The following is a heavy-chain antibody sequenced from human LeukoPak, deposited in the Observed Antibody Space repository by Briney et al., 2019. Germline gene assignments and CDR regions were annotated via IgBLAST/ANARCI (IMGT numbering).Heavy chain of an antibody. CDR2: ISYDGSNK. CDR3: AKEGKRWLQSYFDY. D-gene: IGHD5-24*01. V-gene: IGHV3-30*18. CDR1: GFTFSGYG. J-gene: IGHJ4*02. Sequence: GRSLRLSCAASGFTFSGYGMHWVRQAPGKGLEWVAVISYDGSNKYYADSVKGRFTISRDNSKNTLYLQMNSLRAEDTAVYYCAKEGKRWLQSYFDYWGQGTLVTVSS.